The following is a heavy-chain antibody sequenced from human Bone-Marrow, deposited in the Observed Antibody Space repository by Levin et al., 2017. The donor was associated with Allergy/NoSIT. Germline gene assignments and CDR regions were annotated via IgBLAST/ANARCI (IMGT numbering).Heavy chain of an antibody. D-gene: IGHD7-27*01. CDR3: TNGLTGEAS. CDR1: GFTFSIFW. CDR2: IKPDGTGA. Sequence: GESLKISCAASGFTFSIFWMHWVRQVPGKGLMFVSTIKPDGTGANYANSVKGRFTVSRDNSKKTLFLQMNSLRVEDTALYYCTNGLTGEASWGRGTLVTVSS. J-gene: IGHJ5*02. V-gene: IGHV3-74*01.